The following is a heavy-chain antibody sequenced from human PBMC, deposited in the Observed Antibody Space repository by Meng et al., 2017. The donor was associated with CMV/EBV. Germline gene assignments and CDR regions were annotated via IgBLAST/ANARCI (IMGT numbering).Heavy chain of an antibody. CDR3: ARGDTAMVDYYYYGMDV. CDR2: IIPIFGTA. D-gene: IGHD5-18*01. CDR1: GGTFSSYA. V-gene: IGHV1-69*05. Sequence: VKVSCKASGGTFSSYAISWVRQAPGQGLEWMGGIIPIFGTANYAQKFQGRVTITTDESTSTAYMELSSLRSEDTAVYYCARGDTAMVDYYYYGMDVWGQGTTVTVSS. J-gene: IGHJ6*02.